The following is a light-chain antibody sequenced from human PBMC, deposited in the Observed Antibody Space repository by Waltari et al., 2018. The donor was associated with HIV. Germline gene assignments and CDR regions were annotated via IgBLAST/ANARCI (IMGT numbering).Light chain of an antibody. Sequence: DIQMTQSPSSLSASVGDRVTITCRASQSISSYLNWYQQKPGKAPNLLIYAASSLQSGVPSRFSGSGSGTDFTLNISSLQPEDFATYYCQQSYSTLFTFGPGTKVDIK. CDR1: QSISSY. V-gene: IGKV1-39*01. CDR2: AAS. CDR3: QQSYSTLFT. J-gene: IGKJ3*01.